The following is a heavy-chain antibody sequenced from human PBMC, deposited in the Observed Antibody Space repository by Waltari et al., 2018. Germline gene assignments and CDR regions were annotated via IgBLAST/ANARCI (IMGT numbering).Heavy chain of an antibody. CDR2: IHSSGSYI. CDR1: GSTFSTFS. D-gene: IGHD2-8*02. CDR3: AREGLLD. Sequence: EVLLVESGGGLVKPGGSLSLSCPTSGSTFSTFSMTWVRHAPGKGLEWVSSIHSSGSYIYYADSVKGRFTISRDNTKNSLYLQMNSLRDEDTAVYYCAREGLLDWGQGTLVTVSS. V-gene: IGHV3-21*06. J-gene: IGHJ4*02.